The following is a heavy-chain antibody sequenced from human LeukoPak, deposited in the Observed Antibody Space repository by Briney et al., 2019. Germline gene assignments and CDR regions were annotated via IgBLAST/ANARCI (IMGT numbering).Heavy chain of an antibody. CDR3: ARENPLSFMVRGVILWFDP. CDR2: INPNSGGT. Sequence: GASVKVSCKASGYTFTGYYMHWVRQAPGQGLEWMGWINPNSGGTNYAQKFQGRVTMTRDTSISTAYMELSRLRSDDTAVYHCARENPLSFMVRGVILWFDPWGQGTLVTVSS. V-gene: IGHV1-2*02. CDR1: GYTFTGYY. J-gene: IGHJ5*02. D-gene: IGHD3-10*01.